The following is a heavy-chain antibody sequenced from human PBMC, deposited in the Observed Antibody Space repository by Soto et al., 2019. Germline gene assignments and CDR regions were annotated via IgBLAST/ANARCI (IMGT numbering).Heavy chain of an antibody. Sequence: EVQLVQSGAEVKKPGESLKISCKGSGYTFTSNWIGWVRQMPGKGLEWMGIIYPGDSETRYSPSFQGQVTISADKSINTAYLRWSSLKASDTAIYYCARTFGGHLYSFDFWGQGTLVTVSS. J-gene: IGHJ4*02. D-gene: IGHD3-16*01. CDR1: GYTFTSNW. V-gene: IGHV5-51*03. CDR2: IYPGDSET. CDR3: ARTFGGHLYSFDF.